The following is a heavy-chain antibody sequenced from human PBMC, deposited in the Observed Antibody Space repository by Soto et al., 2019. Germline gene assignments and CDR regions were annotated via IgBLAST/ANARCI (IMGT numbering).Heavy chain of an antibody. V-gene: IGHV4-30-4*01. D-gene: IGHD3-3*01. Sequence: QVLLQESGPGLVKSSQTLSLTCTVSGGSISSGDYSWSWVRQSPGKGLEWIGHIYNSGITYYNPSLKSRVVISIDTSRNQFSLGLNSLTAADRAVYFCARGVTVFGLVSRFWFDPWGQGTVVTVSS. J-gene: IGHJ5*02. CDR3: ARGVTVFGLVSRFWFDP. CDR2: IYNSGIT. CDR1: GGSISSGDYS.